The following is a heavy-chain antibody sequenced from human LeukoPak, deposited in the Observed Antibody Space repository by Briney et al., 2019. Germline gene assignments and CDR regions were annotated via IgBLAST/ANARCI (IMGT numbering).Heavy chain of an antibody. J-gene: IGHJ3*02. CDR2: ISSSGSTI. V-gene: IGHV3-48*03. Sequence: PGGSLRLSRAASGFTFSSYEMNWVRQAPGKGLEWVSYISSSGSTIYYADSVKGRFTISRDNAKNSLYLQMNSLRAEDTAVYYCARDPHYDSSGYYLSAFDIWGQGTMVTVSS. CDR3: ARDPHYDSSGYYLSAFDI. D-gene: IGHD3-22*01. CDR1: GFTFSSYE.